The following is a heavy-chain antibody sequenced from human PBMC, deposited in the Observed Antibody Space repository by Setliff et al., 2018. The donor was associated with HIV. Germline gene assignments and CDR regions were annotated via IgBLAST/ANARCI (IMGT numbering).Heavy chain of an antibody. CDR3: ARVGASGVPSTMDYYYYMDV. CDR2: IYASGST. D-gene: IGHD3-10*01. Sequence: SETLSLTCTVSGGSFSSYHWSWTRHRAGKGLEWIGHIYASGSTKYNPSLESRVTMSVDTSRTQFSLKLRSVTAADTAVYYCARVGASGVPSTMDYYYYMDVWG. V-gene: IGHV4-4*07. J-gene: IGHJ6*03. CDR1: GGSFSSYH.